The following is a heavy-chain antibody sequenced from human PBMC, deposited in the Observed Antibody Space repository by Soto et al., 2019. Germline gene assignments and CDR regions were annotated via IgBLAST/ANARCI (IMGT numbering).Heavy chain of an antibody. V-gene: IGHV4-39*01. D-gene: IGHD3-10*01. CDR1: GGTIRSSSYY. CDR2: IYFSGTT. J-gene: IGHJ5*02. CDR3: ARGDFRSGSYYNPTPNWFDP. Sequence: SETLSLTCTVSGGTIRSSSYYWGWIRQPPGKGLEWIGSIYFSGTTYYNPSLKSRVTISVDTSKNQFSLKPNSVTAADTAVYYCARGDFRSGSYYNPTPNWFDPWGQGILVTVSS.